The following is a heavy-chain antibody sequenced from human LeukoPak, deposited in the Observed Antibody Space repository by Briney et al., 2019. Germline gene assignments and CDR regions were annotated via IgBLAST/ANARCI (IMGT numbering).Heavy chain of an antibody. D-gene: IGHD3-10*01. CDR3: ARDLPYLITMVRGDAFDI. V-gene: IGHV4-38-2*02. J-gene: IGHJ3*02. CDR2: IYHSGST. CDR1: GYSISSGYY. Sequence: SETLSLTCTVSGYSISSGYYWGWIRQPPGKGLEWIGSIYHSGSTYYNPSLKSRVTISVDTSKNQFSLKLNSVTAADTAVYYCARDLPYLITMVRGDAFDIWGQGTMVTVSS.